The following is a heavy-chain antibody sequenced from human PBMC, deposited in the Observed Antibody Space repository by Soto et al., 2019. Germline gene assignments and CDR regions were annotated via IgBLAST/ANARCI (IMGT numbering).Heavy chain of an antibody. CDR1: GGSISSYY. CDR3: ARAFPYYYDSSGYYFDY. Sequence: SSETLSLTFTVSGGSISSYYWSWIRQPPGKGLEWIGYIYYSGSTSYNPSLKSLVTISVDTSKNQFSLKLSSVTAADTAVYYCARAFPYYYDSSGYYFDYWGQGTLVTVSS. D-gene: IGHD3-22*01. V-gene: IGHV4-59*01. CDR2: IYYSGST. J-gene: IGHJ4*02.